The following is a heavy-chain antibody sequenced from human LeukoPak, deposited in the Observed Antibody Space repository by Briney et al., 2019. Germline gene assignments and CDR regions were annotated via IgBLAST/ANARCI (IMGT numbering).Heavy chain of an antibody. D-gene: IGHD3-10*01. CDR2: INSDGSST. J-gene: IGHJ6*02. CDR1: GFTFSSYW. Sequence: GSLRLSCAASGFTFSSYWMHWVRQAPGKGLVWVSRINSDGSSTSYADSVKGRFTISRDNAKNTLYLQMNSLRAEDTAVYYCASHTKKWFGGVMDVWGQGTTVTVSS. CDR3: ASHTKKWFGGVMDV. V-gene: IGHV3-74*01.